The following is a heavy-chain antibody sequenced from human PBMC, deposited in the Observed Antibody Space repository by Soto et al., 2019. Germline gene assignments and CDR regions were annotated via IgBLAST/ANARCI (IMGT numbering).Heavy chain of an antibody. V-gene: IGHV4-31*03. CDR3: ARDSQYSSSVPYYYGMDV. J-gene: IGHJ6*02. D-gene: IGHD6-13*01. Sequence: SETLSLTCTVSGGSISSGGYYWSWIRQHPGKGLEWIGYIYYSGSTYYNPSLKSRVTISVDTSKNQFSLKLSSVTAADTAVYYCARDSQYSSSVPYYYGMDVWGQGTTVTVSS. CDR2: IYYSGST. CDR1: GGSISSGGYY.